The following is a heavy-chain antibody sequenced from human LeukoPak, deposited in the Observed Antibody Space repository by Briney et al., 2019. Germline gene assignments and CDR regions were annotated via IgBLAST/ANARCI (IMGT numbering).Heavy chain of an antibody. D-gene: IGHD2-2*01. J-gene: IGHJ4*02. Sequence: GGSLRLSCAASGFTFSSYAMSWVRQAPGKGLEWVSAISGSGGSTYYADPVKGRFTISRDNSKNTLYLQMNSLRAEDTAVYYCAKIDIVVVPAARYFDYWGQGTLVTVSS. CDR2: ISGSGGST. CDR3: AKIDIVVVPAARYFDY. V-gene: IGHV3-23*01. CDR1: GFTFSSYA.